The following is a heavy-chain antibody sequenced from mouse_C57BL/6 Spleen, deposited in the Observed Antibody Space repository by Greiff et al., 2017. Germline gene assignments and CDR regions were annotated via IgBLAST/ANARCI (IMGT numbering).Heavy chain of an antibody. CDR1: GYSFTGYY. D-gene: IGHD2-5*01. V-gene: IGHV1-42*01. CDR2: INPSTGGT. CDR3: ARELYYSNYNAMDY. J-gene: IGHJ4*01. Sequence: DVQLQQSGPELVKPGASVKISCKASGYSFTGYYMNWVKQSPEKSLEWIGEINPSTGGTTYNQKFKAKATLTVDKSSSTAYMQLKSLTSEDSAVYYCARELYYSNYNAMDYWGQGTSVTVSS.